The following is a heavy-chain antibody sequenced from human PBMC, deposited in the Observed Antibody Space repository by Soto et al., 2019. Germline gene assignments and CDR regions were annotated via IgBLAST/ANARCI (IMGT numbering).Heavy chain of an antibody. J-gene: IGHJ4*02. D-gene: IGHD3-10*01. Sequence: XLSYAASWFTFSIYAMSWVRQAPVKGLEWVSAISGSGGSTYYADSVKGRFTISRDNSKNTLYLQMNSLRAEDTAVYYCAKDLYYYGSGSSAGFDYWGQGTLVTVSS. CDR1: WFTFSIYA. CDR3: AKDLYYYGSGSSAGFDY. V-gene: IGHV3-23*01. CDR2: ISGSGGST.